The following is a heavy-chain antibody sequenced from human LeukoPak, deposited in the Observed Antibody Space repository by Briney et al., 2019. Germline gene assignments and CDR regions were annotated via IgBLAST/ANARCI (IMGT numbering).Heavy chain of an antibody. V-gene: IGHV1-69*01. CDR2: IIPIFGTA. D-gene: IGHD1-1*01. J-gene: IGHJ1*01. CDR1: AGTFSSYA. CDR3: ARGPATQGVRH. Sequence: WVKVSCKASAGTFSSYAISWVRQPPGQGLEWMGGIIPIFGTANYEQKFPGRVTITADESTSTAYMELSSLRSEDTAAYYCARGPATQGVRHWGQGTLVTVSS.